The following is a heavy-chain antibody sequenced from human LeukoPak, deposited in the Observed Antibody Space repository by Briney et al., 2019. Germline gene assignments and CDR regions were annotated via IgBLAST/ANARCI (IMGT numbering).Heavy chain of an antibody. Sequence: PGGSLRLSCAASGSTFSSYSMNWVRQAPGKGLEWVSSISSSSSYIYYADSVKGRFTISRDNAKNSLYLQMNSLRAEDTAVYYCARESSSGYSGYDPVAFDYWGQGTLVTVSS. J-gene: IGHJ4*02. CDR1: GSTFSSYS. CDR3: ARESSSGYSGYDPVAFDY. D-gene: IGHD5-12*01. V-gene: IGHV3-21*01. CDR2: ISSSSSYI.